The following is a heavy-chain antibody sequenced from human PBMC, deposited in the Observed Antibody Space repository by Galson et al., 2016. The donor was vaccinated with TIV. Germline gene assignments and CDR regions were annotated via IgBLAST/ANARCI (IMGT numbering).Heavy chain of an antibody. J-gene: IGHJ6*02. CDR1: GYPFSAYY. Sequence: SVKVSCKASGYPFSAYYIHWVRQAPGQGLEWMGWINPYSADTNYAQSFQGRVSMTSDTSINTAYMELGRLRPDDTAIFFCARGFNYGFDFYYGMDVWGQGTTVTVSS. V-gene: IGHV1-2*02. CDR2: INPYSADT. CDR3: ARGFNYGFDFYYGMDV. D-gene: IGHD5-18*01.